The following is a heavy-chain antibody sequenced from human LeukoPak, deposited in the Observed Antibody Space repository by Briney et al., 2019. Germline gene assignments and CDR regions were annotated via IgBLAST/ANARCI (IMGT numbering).Heavy chain of an antibody. Sequence: GGSLRLSCAASGFTFSSSAMNWVRQAPGKGLEWVSAISGSGGSTYYADSVKGRFTISRDNSKNTLYLQMNSLRAEDTAVYYCARDPAAAGNWGQGTLVTASS. CDR2: ISGSGGST. V-gene: IGHV3-23*01. CDR3: ARDPAAAGN. D-gene: IGHD6-13*01. CDR1: GFTFSSSA. J-gene: IGHJ4*02.